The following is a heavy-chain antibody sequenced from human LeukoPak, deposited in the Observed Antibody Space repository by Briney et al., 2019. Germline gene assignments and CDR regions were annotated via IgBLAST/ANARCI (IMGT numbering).Heavy chain of an antibody. CDR2: IKQDGSEK. V-gene: IGHV3-7*01. J-gene: IGHJ5*02. CDR1: GFPFSSYW. D-gene: IGHD3-10*01. CDR3: ARERGSGSYHPFDP. Sequence: PGGSLRLSCVASGFPFSSYWMSWVRQTPGKGLEWVANIKQDGSEKNYVDSVKGRFTISRDNAKNSLYLQMNSLRADDTAVYYCARERGSGSYHPFDPWGQGTLATVSS.